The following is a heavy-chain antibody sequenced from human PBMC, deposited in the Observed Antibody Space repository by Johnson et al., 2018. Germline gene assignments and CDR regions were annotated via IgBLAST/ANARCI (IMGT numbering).Heavy chain of an antibody. CDR1: GFSFSDYY. CDR2: ISSRGTTI. D-gene: IGHD1-14*01. J-gene: IGHJ3*02. V-gene: IGHV3-11*04. CDR3: ARAYFGIAGDAFDI. Sequence: QVQLVESGGGLVKPGGSLRISCAASGFSFSDYYMSWMRQAPGKGLEWVSYISSRGTTIFYADSVKGRFPISRDNAKKSLYLQMNSRRSEDPAVYYCARAYFGIAGDAFDIWGQGTIVTVSS.